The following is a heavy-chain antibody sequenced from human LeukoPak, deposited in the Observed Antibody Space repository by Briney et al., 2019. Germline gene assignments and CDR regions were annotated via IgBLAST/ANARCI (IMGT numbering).Heavy chain of an antibody. CDR2: ISGSGGST. Sequence: PGGSLRLSCAASGFTFSGYAMSWVRQAPGKGLEWVSVISGSGGSTYYADSVKGRFTMSRDNSKNTLYLEMKSLRAEDTAVYYCAKDGMGGSGSNYFDYWGQGTLVTVSS. CDR3: AKDGMGGSGSNYFDY. CDR1: GFTFSGYA. D-gene: IGHD3-10*01. J-gene: IGHJ4*02. V-gene: IGHV3-23*01.